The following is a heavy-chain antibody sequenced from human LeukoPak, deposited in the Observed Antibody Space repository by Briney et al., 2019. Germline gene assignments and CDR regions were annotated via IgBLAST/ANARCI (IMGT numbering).Heavy chain of an antibody. D-gene: IGHD5-18*01. CDR3: ATQTDTNFDF. J-gene: IGHJ4*02. Sequence: GESLKISCKASGYSFSSYWIGWVRQMPGKGLEWMGIIYPHDSYTRYSPSFQGQVTISADKSTGTAYLQWSSVKASDTAMYYCATQTDTNFDFWGQGTLVTVSS. V-gene: IGHV5-51*01. CDR2: IYPHDSYT. CDR1: GYSFSSYW.